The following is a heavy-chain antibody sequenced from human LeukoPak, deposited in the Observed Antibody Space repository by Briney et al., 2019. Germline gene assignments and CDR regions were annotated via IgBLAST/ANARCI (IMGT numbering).Heavy chain of an antibody. Sequence: SGTLSLTCAVSGGSISSSNWWTWVRQPPGKGLEWIGEIYHSGSTNYNPSLKSRVTISVDTSKNQFSLKLSSVTAADTAVYYCARESIGYCTNGVCYTSGWFDPWGQGTLVTVSS. J-gene: IGHJ5*02. CDR1: GGSISSSNW. CDR3: ARESIGYCTNGVCYTSGWFDP. V-gene: IGHV4-4*02. CDR2: IYHSGST. D-gene: IGHD2-8*01.